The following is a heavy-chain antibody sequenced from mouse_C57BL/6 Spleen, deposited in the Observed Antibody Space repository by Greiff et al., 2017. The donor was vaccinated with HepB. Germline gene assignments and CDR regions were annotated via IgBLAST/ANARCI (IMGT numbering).Heavy chain of an antibody. CDR2: IDPSDSYT. CDR1: GYTFTSYW. CDR3: ARVSYGSSYPDY. Sequence: VQLQQPGAELVMPGASVKLSCKASGYTFTSYWMHWVKQRPGQGLEWIGEIDPSDSYTNYNQKFKGKSTLTVDKSSSTAYMQLSSLTSEDSAVYYCARVSYGSSYPDYWGQGTTLTVSS. D-gene: IGHD1-1*01. V-gene: IGHV1-69*01. J-gene: IGHJ2*01.